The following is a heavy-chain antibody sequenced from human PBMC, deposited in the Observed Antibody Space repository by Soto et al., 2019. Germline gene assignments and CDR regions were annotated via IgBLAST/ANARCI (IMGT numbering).Heavy chain of an antibody. J-gene: IGHJ6*02. Sequence: GESLKISCKGSGYSFTRYWIGWVRQMPGKGLEWMGIIYPDDSDTRYSPSFQGQVTISADRSISTAYLQWNSLKASDTAIYYCGRHLEGTTGHYHGMDVWGQGTTVTVSS. V-gene: IGHV5-51*01. CDR3: GRHLEGTTGHYHGMDV. CDR1: GYSFTRYW. D-gene: IGHD4-17*01. CDR2: IYPDDSDT.